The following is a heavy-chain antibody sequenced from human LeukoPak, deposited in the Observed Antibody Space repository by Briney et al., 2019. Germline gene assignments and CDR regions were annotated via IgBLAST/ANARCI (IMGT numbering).Heavy chain of an antibody. CDR2: INTDGSGT. D-gene: IGHD6-13*01. V-gene: IGHV3-74*01. CDR1: GFTFSSYW. CDR3: AKLGSSSWNWFDP. J-gene: IGHJ5*02. Sequence: GGSLRLSCAGSGFTFSSYWMHWVRQAPGKGPVWVSRINTDGSGTNYADFVKGRFTISRDNAKKTLYLQMNSLRVEDTAVYYCAKLGSSSWNWFDPWGQGTLVTVSS.